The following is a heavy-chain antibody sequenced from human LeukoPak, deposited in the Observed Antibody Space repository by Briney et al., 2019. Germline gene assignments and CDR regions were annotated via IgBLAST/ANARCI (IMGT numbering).Heavy chain of an antibody. CDR2: ISYDGSNK. CDR3: AKEPPTSGAAAGVFDY. D-gene: IGHD6-13*01. V-gene: IGHV3-30*18. CDR1: GFTFSSYW. Sequence: GGSLRLSCAASGFTFSSYWMSWVRQAPGKGLEWVAVISYDGSNKYYADSVKGRFTISRDNSKNTLYLQMNSLRAEDTAVYYCAKEPPTSGAAAGVFDYWGQGTLVAVSS. J-gene: IGHJ4*02.